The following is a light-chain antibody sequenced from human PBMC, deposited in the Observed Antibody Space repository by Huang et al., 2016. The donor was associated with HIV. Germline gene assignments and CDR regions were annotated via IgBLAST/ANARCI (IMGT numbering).Light chain of an antibody. CDR1: QMVSSSY. V-gene: IGKV3-20*01. CDR3: QQYGSSPYT. J-gene: IGKJ2*01. Sequence: EIVLTQFQGTLSLSPGERATVSCGASQMVSSSYLAWYQQKPGQAPTLLIYGASNRTPSIPDSFSGSGSGTDFTLTISRQEPEDFAVYYCQQYGSSPYTFGQGTKLEIK. CDR2: GAS.